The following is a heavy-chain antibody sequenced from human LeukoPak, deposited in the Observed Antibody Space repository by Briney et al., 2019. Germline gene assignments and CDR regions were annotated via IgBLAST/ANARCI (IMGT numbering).Heavy chain of an antibody. Sequence: QPGGSLRLSCAASGFTFSVYSMNWVRQAPGKGLEWVSYISSSAGTIYYADSVKGRFTISRDSAKSSLYLQMNSLRDEDTAVYYCARDGYGDYYFDYWGQGTLVTVSS. CDR3: ARDGYGDYYFDY. CDR2: ISSSAGTI. CDR1: GFTFSVYS. D-gene: IGHD4-17*01. V-gene: IGHV3-48*02. J-gene: IGHJ4*02.